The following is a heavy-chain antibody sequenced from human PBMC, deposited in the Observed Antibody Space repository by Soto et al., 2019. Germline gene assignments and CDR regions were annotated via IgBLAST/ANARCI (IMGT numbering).Heavy chain of an antibody. CDR3: ARDGLFGAAAGEGFFDY. Sequence: QVQLVESGGGVVQPGRSLRLSCAASEFTFNTYSMHWVRQAPGKGLEWVAVISYDGSNKYYADYVKGRFTISRDNSKNRLYLQMNSLRAEDTAVYYCARDGLFGAAAGEGFFDYWGQGTLVTVSS. D-gene: IGHD6-13*01. J-gene: IGHJ4*02. CDR1: EFTFNTYS. V-gene: IGHV3-30-3*01. CDR2: ISYDGSNK.